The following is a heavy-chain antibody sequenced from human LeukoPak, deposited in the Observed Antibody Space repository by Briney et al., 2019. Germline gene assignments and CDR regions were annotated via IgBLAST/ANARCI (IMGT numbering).Heavy chain of an antibody. D-gene: IGHD4-17*01. CDR3: AKSLGGDYYYYGMDV. J-gene: IGHJ6*02. V-gene: IGHV3-20*04. CDR2: INWNGGST. Sequence: GGSLRLSCAASGFTFDDYGMSWVRQAPGKGLEWVSGINWNGGSTGYADSVKGRFTISRDNSKNTLYLQMNTLRAEDTAVYYCAKSLGGDYYYYGMDVWGQGTTVTVSS. CDR1: GFTFDDYG.